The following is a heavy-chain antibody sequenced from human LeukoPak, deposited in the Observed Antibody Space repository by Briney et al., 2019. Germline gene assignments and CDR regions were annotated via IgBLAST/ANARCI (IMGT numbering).Heavy chain of an antibody. CDR1: GYTFTNYG. Sequence: ASVKVSCKASGYTFTNYGISWVRQAPGQGLEWMAWISAYDGNANYAQKLQGRVTMTTDPSTSTAYMELRSLRSDDTAMYYCARDCRSCSDNMYYFDYWGQGTLVTVSS. D-gene: IGHD2-15*01. CDR2: ISAYDGNA. V-gene: IGHV1-18*01. CDR3: ARDCRSCSDNMYYFDY. J-gene: IGHJ4*02.